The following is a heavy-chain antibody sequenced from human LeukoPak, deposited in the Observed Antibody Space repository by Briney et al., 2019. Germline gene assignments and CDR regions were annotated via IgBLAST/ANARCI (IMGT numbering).Heavy chain of an antibody. J-gene: IGHJ4*02. V-gene: IGHV4-38-2*02. CDR2: IYRSGST. CDR3: ARYRSRSLYFDY. D-gene: IGHD1-1*01. Sequence: SETLSLTCTVSHYSISSGYHWGWIRQPPGKGLEWIGNIYRSGSTYYNPSLKSRVTISVDTSKNQFSLKLSSVTAADTAVSYCARYRSRSLYFDYWGQGTLVTVSS. CDR1: HYSISSGYH.